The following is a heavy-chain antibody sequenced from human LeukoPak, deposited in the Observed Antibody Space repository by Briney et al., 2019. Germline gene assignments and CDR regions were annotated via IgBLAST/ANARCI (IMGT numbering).Heavy chain of an antibody. CDR3: AINYYYDKWPPLLYAFDI. D-gene: IGHD3-22*01. CDR2: FDPEDGET. V-gene: IGHV1-24*01. J-gene: IGHJ3*02. Sequence: ASVKVSCKVSGYTLTELSMHWVRQAPGKGLEWMGGFDPEDGETIYAQKFQGRVTMTEDTSTDTAYMELSSLRSEDTAVYYCAINYYYDKWPPLLYAFDIWGQGTMVTVSS. CDR1: GYTLTELS.